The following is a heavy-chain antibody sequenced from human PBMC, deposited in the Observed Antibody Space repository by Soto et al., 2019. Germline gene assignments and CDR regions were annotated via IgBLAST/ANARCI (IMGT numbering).Heavy chain of an antibody. CDR2: IYYSGST. Sequence: QVQLQESGPGLVKPSQTLSLTCTVSGGSISSGDYYWSWIRQPPGKGLEWIGYIYYSGSTYYNPTLERXXTIAGDTSKNQFSLKLSSVTAADTAVSYCARTSYGYTFYDYWGQGTLVTVSS. J-gene: IGHJ4*02. CDR3: ARTSYGYTFYDY. V-gene: IGHV4-30-4*01. CDR1: GGSISSGDYY. D-gene: IGHD5-18*01.